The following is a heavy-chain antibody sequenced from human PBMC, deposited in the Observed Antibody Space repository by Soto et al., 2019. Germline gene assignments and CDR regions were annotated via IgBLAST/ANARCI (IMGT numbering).Heavy chain of an antibody. CDR3: AKDTSIVATIFWDYYFDY. V-gene: IGHV3-23*01. CDR2: ISGSGGST. J-gene: IGHJ4*02. CDR1: GFTFSSYS. Sequence: GGSLRLSCAASGFTFSSYSMSWVRQAPGKGLEWVSAISGSGGSTYYADSVKGRFTISRDNSKNTLYLQMNSLRAEDAAVYYCAKDTSIVATIFWDYYFDYWGQGTLVTVSS. D-gene: IGHD5-12*01.